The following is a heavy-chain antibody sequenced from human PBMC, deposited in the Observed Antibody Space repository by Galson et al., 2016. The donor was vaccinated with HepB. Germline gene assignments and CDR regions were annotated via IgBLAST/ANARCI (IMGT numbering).Heavy chain of an antibody. V-gene: IGHV3-23*01. Sequence: SLRLSCAGSGFTFGSYAMNWVRQAPGKGLEWVPTISGSGVGTYYADSVKGRFIVSRDNSKNTLYLLRTSLTAEDTAVYYCAKDRTLLVWLEMEPDDALYIWVQGTMVTVSS. CDR1: GFTFGSYA. D-gene: IGHD3-10*01. J-gene: IGHJ3*02. CDR3: AKDRTLLVWLEMEPDDALYI. CDR2: ISGSGVGT.